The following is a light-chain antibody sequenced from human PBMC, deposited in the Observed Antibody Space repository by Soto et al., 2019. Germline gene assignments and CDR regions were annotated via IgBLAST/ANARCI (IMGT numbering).Light chain of an antibody. CDR1: SGDIGDYNY. CDR3: CSNTRSGTLI. Sequence: QSALTQPASVSGSPGQSITISCCGTSGDIGDYNYVSWYQQHPGKVPKVIIYDVSNRPSGVSYRFSGTKSGNTASLTVSGLQAEDEADSYCCSNTRSGTLIFGAGTKLTVL. V-gene: IGLV2-14*01. J-gene: IGLJ1*01. CDR2: DVS.